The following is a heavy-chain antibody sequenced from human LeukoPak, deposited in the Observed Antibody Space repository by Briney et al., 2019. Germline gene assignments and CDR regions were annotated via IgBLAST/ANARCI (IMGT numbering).Heavy chain of an antibody. V-gene: IGHV3-13*01. CDR1: GFTFSSYD. Sequence: PGGSLRLSCAASGFTFSSYDMHWVRQATGKGLEWVSAIGTAGDTYYPGSVKGRFTISRESARNSLYLQMNSLRAGDTAVYYCAREGYYDREFDYWGQGTLVTVSS. CDR2: IGTAGDT. J-gene: IGHJ4*02. CDR3: AREGYYDREFDY. D-gene: IGHD3-22*01.